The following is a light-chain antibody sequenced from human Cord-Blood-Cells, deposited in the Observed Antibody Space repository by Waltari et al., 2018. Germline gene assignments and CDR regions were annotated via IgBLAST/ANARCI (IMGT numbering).Light chain of an antibody. V-gene: IGKV2-30*01. CDR3: MQGTHWPPT. J-gene: IGKJ1*01. CDR1: QSPVYSDGNTY. CDR2: KVS. Sequence: VVMTQSPLSLPVTLGQPASISCRSSQSPVYSDGNTYLNWYQQRPGQSPRRLIYKVSSRDTGVPDRFSGSGSGTDFTLKISRVEAEDVGVYYCMQGTHWPPTFGQGTKVEIK.